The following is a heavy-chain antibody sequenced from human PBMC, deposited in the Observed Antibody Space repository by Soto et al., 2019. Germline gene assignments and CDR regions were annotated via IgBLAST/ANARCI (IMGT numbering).Heavy chain of an antibody. CDR1: GGTFSSYA. D-gene: IGHD6-19*01. CDR2: IIPIFGTA. CDR3: ASVGIAVAGTTLAYFQH. J-gene: IGHJ1*01. Sequence: SVKVSCKASGGTFSSYAISWVRQAPGQGLEWMGGIIPIFGTANYAQKFQGRVTITADESTSTAYMELSSLRSEDTAVYYCASVGIAVAGTTLAYFQHWGQGTLVTVSS. V-gene: IGHV1-69*13.